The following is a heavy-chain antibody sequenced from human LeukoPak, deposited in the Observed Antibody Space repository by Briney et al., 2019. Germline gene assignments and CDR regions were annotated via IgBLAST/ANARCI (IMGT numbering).Heavy chain of an antibody. J-gene: IGHJ5*02. V-gene: IGHV4-30-2*01. CDR1: GGSISSGGYY. CDR2: IYHSGST. D-gene: IGHD2-2*01. Sequence: PSQTLSLTCTDSGGSISSGGYYWSWIRQPPGKGLEWIGYIYHSGSTYYNPSLKSRVTVSVDRSKNQFSLKLSSVTAADTAVYYCARVVPANNWFDPWGQGTLVTVSS. CDR3: ARVVPANNWFDP.